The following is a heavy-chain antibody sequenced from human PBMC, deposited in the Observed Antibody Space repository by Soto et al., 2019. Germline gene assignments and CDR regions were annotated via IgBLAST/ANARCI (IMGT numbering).Heavy chain of an antibody. CDR3: ARGNRYYYYYGMDV. Sequence: QVQLVQSGAEVKKPGASVKVSCKASGYTFTSYAMHWVHQAPGQRLEWMGWINAGNGNTKYSQKFQGRVTITRDTSASTAYMELSSLRSEDTAVYYCARGNRYYYYYGMDVWGQGTTVTVSS. V-gene: IGHV1-3*01. D-gene: IGHD1-1*01. CDR1: GYTFTSYA. J-gene: IGHJ6*02. CDR2: INAGNGNT.